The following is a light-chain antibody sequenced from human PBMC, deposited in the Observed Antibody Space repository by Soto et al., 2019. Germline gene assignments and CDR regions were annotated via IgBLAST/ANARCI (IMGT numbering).Light chain of an antibody. CDR2: EVS. Sequence: QPALTQPAAVSGSPGQSITISCTGTSSDVGSYNYVSWYQQHPGNAPQLMIYEVSNRPSGVSNRFSGSKSGNTASLTISGLQAEDEGVYYCSSYTSSSPRVFGTGTKVTVL. J-gene: IGLJ1*01. V-gene: IGLV2-14*01. CDR1: SSDVGSYNY. CDR3: SSYTSSSPRV.